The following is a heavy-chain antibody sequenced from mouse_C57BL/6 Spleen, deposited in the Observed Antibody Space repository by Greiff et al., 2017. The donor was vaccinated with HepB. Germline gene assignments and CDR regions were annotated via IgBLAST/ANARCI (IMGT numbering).Heavy chain of an antibody. D-gene: IGHD2-12*01. CDR3: ARDPNDGAMDY. V-gene: IGHV5-4*01. Sequence: EVQVVESGGGLVKPGGSLKLSCAASGFTFSSYAMSWVRQTPEKRLEWVATISDGGSYTYYPDNVKGRFTISRDNAKNNLYLQMSHLKSEDTAMYYCARDPNDGAMDYWGQGTSVTVSS. CDR2: ISDGGSYT. CDR1: GFTFSSYA. J-gene: IGHJ4*01.